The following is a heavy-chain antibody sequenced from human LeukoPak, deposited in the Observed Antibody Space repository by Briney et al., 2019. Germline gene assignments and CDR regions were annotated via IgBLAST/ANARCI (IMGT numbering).Heavy chain of an antibody. CDR2: ISDSSGHT. V-gene: IGHV3-23*01. J-gene: IGHJ4*02. D-gene: IGHD6-19*01. Sequence: PGGSLRLSCAASGFTFSTYAMSWVRQAPGKGLERVSSISDSSGHTYYADSVRGRFTISRDNSKNTVFLQMNSLRAEDTAIYYCAKDGVWQSYYFDHWGQGTLVTVSS. CDR1: GFTFSTYA. CDR3: AKDGVWQSYYFDH.